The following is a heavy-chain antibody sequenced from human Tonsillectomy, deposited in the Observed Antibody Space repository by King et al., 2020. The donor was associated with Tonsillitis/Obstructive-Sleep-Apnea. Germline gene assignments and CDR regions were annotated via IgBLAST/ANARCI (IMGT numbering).Heavy chain of an antibody. V-gene: IGHV3-11*01. Sequence: VQLVESGGGLVRPGGSLRLSCAASGFTFSDYYMSWIRQAPGKGLEWVSYIGSSGSTIYYADSVKGRFTISRDNAKNSLYLQMNSLRAEDTAVYYCAGGYSSSWSSRYYYYMDVWGKGTPVTVSS. CDR3: AGGYSSSWSSRYYYYMDV. J-gene: IGHJ6*03. CDR2: IGSSGSTI. CDR1: GFTFSDYY. D-gene: IGHD6-13*01.